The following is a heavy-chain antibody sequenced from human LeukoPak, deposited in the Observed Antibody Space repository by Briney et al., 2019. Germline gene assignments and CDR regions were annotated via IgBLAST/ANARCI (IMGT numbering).Heavy chain of an antibody. J-gene: IGHJ4*02. CDR2: INPNSGVT. Sequence: ASVRVSCKASGYIFTSYYIHWVRQAPGQGLEWMGWINPNSGVTNYAQKFQGRVTMAGDTSISTASMDLKRLRSDDTAIYYCARDPGANYFDYWGQGTLVTVSS. CDR1: GYIFTSYY. V-gene: IGHV1-2*02. CDR3: ARDPGANYFDY. D-gene: IGHD7-27*01.